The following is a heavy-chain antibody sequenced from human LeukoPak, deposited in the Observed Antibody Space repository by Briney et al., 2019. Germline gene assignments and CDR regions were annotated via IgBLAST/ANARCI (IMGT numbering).Heavy chain of an antibody. J-gene: IGHJ3*02. V-gene: IGHV3-7*01. CDR1: RLTFSNYW. CDR3: ARGVRGGTQYDAFDI. Sequence: PGGSLRLSCVASRLTFSNYWMHWVRQAPGRGPEWVANIKQDGSNAYYVDSVKGRFTISRDNAKNSVYLQMNSLRAEDTAVYYCARGVRGGTQYDAFDIWGQGTMVTVSS. CDR2: IKQDGSNA. D-gene: IGHD1-7*01.